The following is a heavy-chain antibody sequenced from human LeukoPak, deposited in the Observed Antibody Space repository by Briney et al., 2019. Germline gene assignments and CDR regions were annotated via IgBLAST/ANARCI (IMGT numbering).Heavy chain of an antibody. CDR2: IHYSGSA. V-gene: IGHV4-61*01. CDR3: ARDMGAPDYGSYSVDY. Sequence: SETLSLTCTVSGGSVSSGSYYWSWIRQPPGRGLEWIAYIHYSGSAAYNPSLKSRVTISRDMSTNQFSLKMTSVTAADTAVYYCARDMGAPDYGSYSVDYWGQGTLVTVSS. J-gene: IGHJ4*02. CDR1: GGSVSSGSYY. D-gene: IGHD4-23*01.